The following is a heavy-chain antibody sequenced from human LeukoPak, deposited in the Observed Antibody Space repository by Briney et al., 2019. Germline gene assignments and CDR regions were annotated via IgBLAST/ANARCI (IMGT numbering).Heavy chain of an antibody. V-gene: IGHV4-34*01. CDR2: INHSGST. CDR1: GGSFSGYY. D-gene: IGHD3-10*01. CDR3: ARDPYYGSGSYWSLLLDYGMDV. J-gene: IGHJ6*02. Sequence: SETLSLTCAVYGGSFSGYYWSWIRQPPGKGLEWIGEINHSGSTNYNPSLKSRVTISVDTSKNQFSLKLSSVTAADTAVYYCARDPYYGSGSYWSLLLDYGMDVWGQGTTVTASS.